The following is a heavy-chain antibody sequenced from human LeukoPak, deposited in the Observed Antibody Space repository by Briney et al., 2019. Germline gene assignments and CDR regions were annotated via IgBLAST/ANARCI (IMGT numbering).Heavy chain of an antibody. V-gene: IGHV1-2*02. CDR3: ARAAVTTLPYFDY. J-gene: IGHJ4*02. Sequence: ASVKVSCKASGYTFTGYYMHWVRQAPGQGLEWMGWVNPNGGATNYAQKFQGRVTMTRDTSISTAYMELSRLRSDDTAVYYCARAAVTTLPYFDYWGQETLVTVSS. CDR2: VNPNGGAT. D-gene: IGHD4-17*01. CDR1: GYTFTGYY.